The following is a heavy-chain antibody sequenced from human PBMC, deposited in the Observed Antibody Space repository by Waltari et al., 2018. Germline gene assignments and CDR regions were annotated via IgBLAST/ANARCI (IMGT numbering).Heavy chain of an antibody. CDR3: ARGFGSATTSRFDP. D-gene: IGHD5-12*01. Sequence: QLQLQESGPGLVKPPETLSLTCTVSGGSISSSSYYWGWIRQPPAKGLEWVASMDYSGRTYDNPSLKSRVTISVDTSKNQFSLEVRSVTAADTAVYYGARGFGSATTSRFDPWGQGIVVTVSS. CDR2: MDYSGRT. J-gene: IGHJ5*02. CDR1: GGSISSSSYY. V-gene: IGHV4-39*07.